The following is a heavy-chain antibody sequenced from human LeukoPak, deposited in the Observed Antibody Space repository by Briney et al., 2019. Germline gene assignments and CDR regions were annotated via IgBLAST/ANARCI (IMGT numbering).Heavy chain of an antibody. V-gene: IGHV4-59*08. D-gene: IGHD4-17*01. CDR1: GGSISSYY. Sequence: PSETLSLTCTVSGGSISSYYWSWIRQPPGKGLEWIGYIYYSGSTNYNPSLKSRVTISVDASKNQFSLKLSSVTAADTAVYYCARRSNDYAVLLYDYWGQGTLVTVSS. J-gene: IGHJ4*02. CDR2: IYYSGST. CDR3: ARRSNDYAVLLYDY.